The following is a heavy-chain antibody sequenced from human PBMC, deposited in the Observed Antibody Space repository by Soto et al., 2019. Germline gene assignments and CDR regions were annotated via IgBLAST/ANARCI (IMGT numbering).Heavy chain of an antibody. CDR2: INPNSGGT. CDR1: GYTFTGYY. D-gene: IGHD3-22*01. CDR3: ARQTYYYDSIGYYYGGYFDY. J-gene: IGHJ4*02. Sequence: ASVKVSCKASGYTFTGYYMHWVRQAPGQGLEWMGWINPNSGGTNYAQKFQGRVTMTRDTSISTAYMELSRLRSDDTAVYYCARQTYYYDSIGYYYGGYFDYWGQGTLVTVSS. V-gene: IGHV1-2*02.